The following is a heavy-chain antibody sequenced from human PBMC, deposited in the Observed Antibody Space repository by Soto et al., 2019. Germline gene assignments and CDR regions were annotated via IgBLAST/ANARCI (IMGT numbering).Heavy chain of an antibody. D-gene: IGHD2-15*01. J-gene: IGHJ4*02. CDR1: GFTFSDYA. Sequence: GGSLRLSCAASGFTFSDYAMSWVRQTPGKGLEWVSAITGGGGDTYSADSVKGRFTISRDNSKNTLYLQMNNLRVEDTAVYFCAKGSAGSRPYFFDYWGQGTLVTVSS. CDR3: AKGSAGSRPYFFDY. V-gene: IGHV3-23*01. CDR2: ITGGGGDT.